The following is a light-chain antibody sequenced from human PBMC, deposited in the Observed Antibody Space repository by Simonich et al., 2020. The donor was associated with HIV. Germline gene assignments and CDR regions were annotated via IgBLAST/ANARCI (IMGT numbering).Light chain of an antibody. CDR3: QQYYSTPPT. V-gene: IGKV4-1*01. J-gene: IGKJ1*01. CDR1: QSVLYSSNNKNY. Sequence: DIVMTQSPDSLAVSLGERATIHCKSSQSVLYSSNNKNYLAWYQQKPGQPPNLLISWSSTRESGVPDRFSGSGSGTDFTLTISSLQAEDVAVYFCQQYYSTPPTFGQGTKVEIK. CDR2: WSS.